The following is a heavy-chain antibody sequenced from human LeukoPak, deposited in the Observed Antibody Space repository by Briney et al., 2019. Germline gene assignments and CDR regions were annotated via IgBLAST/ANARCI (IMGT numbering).Heavy chain of an antibody. Sequence: PSETLSLTCTVSGGSISSYYWSWIRQPPGKGLEWIGYIYYSGSTNYNPSLKSRVTISVDTSQNQFSLKLSSVTAADTAVYYCARDRSGLIDYWGQGTLVTVSS. J-gene: IGHJ4*02. CDR3: ARDRSGLIDY. V-gene: IGHV4-59*01. CDR2: IYYSGST. D-gene: IGHD2-8*02. CDR1: GGSISSYY.